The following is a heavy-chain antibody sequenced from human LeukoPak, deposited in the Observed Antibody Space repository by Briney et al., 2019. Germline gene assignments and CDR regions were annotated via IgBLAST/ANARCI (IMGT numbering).Heavy chain of an antibody. J-gene: IGHJ4*02. CDR3: ASVDYYGAGNYYNDVDY. CDR1: GFTFSSYS. Sequence: GGSLRLSCAASGFTFSSYSMNWVRQAPGKGLECVSSISSSSSYIYYADSVKGRFTISRDNAKNSLYQQMNSLRAEDTALYYCASVDYYGAGNYYNDVDYWGQGTLVTVSS. CDR2: ISSSSSYI. D-gene: IGHD3-10*01. V-gene: IGHV3-21*01.